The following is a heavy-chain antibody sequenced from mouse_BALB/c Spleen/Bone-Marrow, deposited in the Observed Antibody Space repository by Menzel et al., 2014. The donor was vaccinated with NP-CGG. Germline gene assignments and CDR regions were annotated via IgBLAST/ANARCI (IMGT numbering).Heavy chain of an antibody. J-gene: IGHJ3*01. CDR1: GFTFSSYT. V-gene: IGHV5-6-4*01. CDR2: ISSGGSYT. CDR3: TREDYGYTFAY. D-gene: IGHD1-2*01. Sequence: EVKVEESGGGLVKPGGSLKLSCAASGFTFSSYTMSWVRQTPEKRLEWVATISSGGSYTYYPDSVKGRFTISRDNAKNTLYLQMSSRKSEDTAMYYCTREDYGYTFAYWGQGTLVTVSA.